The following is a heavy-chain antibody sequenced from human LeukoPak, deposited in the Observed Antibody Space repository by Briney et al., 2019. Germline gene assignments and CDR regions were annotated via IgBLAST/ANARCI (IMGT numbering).Heavy chain of an antibody. Sequence: PGGSLRLSCAASVFTLSYYWMTWVRRAPGKGLEWVANIMQDGSEKYYVDSVKGRFTISRDNSKNTLYLQMNSLRAEDTAVYYCARGDPQDYWGQGTLVIVSS. CDR2: IMQDGSEK. J-gene: IGHJ4*02. CDR3: ARGDPQDY. CDR1: VFTLSYYW. V-gene: IGHV3-7*02. D-gene: IGHD3-10*01.